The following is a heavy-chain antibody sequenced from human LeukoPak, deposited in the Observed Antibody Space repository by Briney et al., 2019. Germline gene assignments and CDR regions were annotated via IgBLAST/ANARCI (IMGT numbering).Heavy chain of an antibody. CDR2: IRSKANSYAT. J-gene: IGHJ4*02. CDR1: GFTFSGSA. D-gene: IGHD3-22*01. Sequence: GGSLKLSCAASGFTFSGSAMHWVRQASGKGLEWVGRIRSKANSYATAYAASVKGRFTISRDDSKNTAYLQMNSLKTEDTAVYYCTRHHCYDSSGYCPFDYWGQGTLVTVSS. CDR3: TRHHCYDSSGYCPFDY. V-gene: IGHV3-73*01.